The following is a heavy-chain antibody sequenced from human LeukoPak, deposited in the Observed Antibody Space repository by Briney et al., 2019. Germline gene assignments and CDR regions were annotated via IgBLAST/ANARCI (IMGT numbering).Heavy chain of an antibody. Sequence: GRSLRLSCAGSGFIFNNYAMHWVRQPPGKGLEWVSGISWNSGSIDYADSVKGRFTISRDNAKNTLYLQMNSLRAEDTAVYYCARDGSLPDYWGQGTLVTVSS. CDR1: GFIFNNYA. CDR3: ARDGSLPDY. CDR2: ISWNSGSI. J-gene: IGHJ4*02. V-gene: IGHV3-9*01.